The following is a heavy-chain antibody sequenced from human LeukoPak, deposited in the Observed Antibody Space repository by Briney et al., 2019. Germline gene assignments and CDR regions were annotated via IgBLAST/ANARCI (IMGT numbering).Heavy chain of an antibody. Sequence: PSETLSLTCTVSGGSISSSSYYWGWIRQPPGKGLEWIGSIYYSGSTYHNPSLKSRVTISVDTSKNQFSLKLSSVTAADTAVYYCARLGVTMPVPDYWGQGTLVTVSS. J-gene: IGHJ4*02. CDR2: IYYSGST. CDR3: ARLGVTMPVPDY. D-gene: IGHD4-11*01. CDR1: GGSISSSSYY. V-gene: IGHV4-39*01.